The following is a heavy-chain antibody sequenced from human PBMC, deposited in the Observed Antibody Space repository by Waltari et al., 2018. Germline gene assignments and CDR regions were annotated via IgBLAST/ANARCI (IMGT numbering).Heavy chain of an antibody. J-gene: IGHJ6*03. CDR3: AKDLVVVAATPGYMDV. Sequence: QVQLVESGGGVVQPGGSLSLSCAASGCTFSSYGMPWFRQATGKGLEWVAFIRYDGSNKYYADSVKGRFTISRDNSKNTLYLQMNSLRAEDTAVYYCAKDLVVVAATPGYMDVWGKGTTVTVSS. V-gene: IGHV3-30*02. CDR2: IRYDGSNK. CDR1: GCTFSSYG. D-gene: IGHD2-15*01.